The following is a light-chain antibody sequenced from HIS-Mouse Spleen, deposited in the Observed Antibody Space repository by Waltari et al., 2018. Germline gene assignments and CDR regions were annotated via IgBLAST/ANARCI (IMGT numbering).Light chain of an antibody. Sequence: SYELTQPPSVSVSPGQTARITCSGDALPKKYAYWYPQKSSQSPWLVIYEDRKRPSGIPERFSGSSSGTMATLTISGAQVEDEADYYCYSTDSSGNHRVFGGGTKLTVL. J-gene: IGLJ2*01. CDR3: YSTDSSGNHRV. V-gene: IGLV3-10*01. CDR2: EDR. CDR1: ALPKKY.